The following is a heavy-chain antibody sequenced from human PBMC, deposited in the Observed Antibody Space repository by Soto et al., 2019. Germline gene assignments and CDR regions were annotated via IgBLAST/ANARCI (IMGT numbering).Heavy chain of an antibody. J-gene: IGHJ3*02. Sequence: QVQLVQSGAAVKKPGSSVKVSCKASGGTFSSYAISWVRQAPGQGLEWMGGIIPIFGTANYAQKFQGRVTITADESTDTAYMELSSLRSEDTAVYYCARDLSGYGGPDAFDIWGQGTMVTVSS. D-gene: IGHD3-10*01. CDR2: IIPIFGTA. V-gene: IGHV1-69*12. CDR1: GGTFSSYA. CDR3: ARDLSGYGGPDAFDI.